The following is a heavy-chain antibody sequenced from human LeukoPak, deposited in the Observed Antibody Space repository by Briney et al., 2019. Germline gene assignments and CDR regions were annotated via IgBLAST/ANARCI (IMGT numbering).Heavy chain of an antibody. V-gene: IGHV3-23*01. CDR1: GFTFSSYS. CDR3: AKRDDSFPLFDF. Sequence: GGSLRLSCAASGFTFSSYSMNWVRQAPGKGLEWVSAISGSGGSTYYADSVKGRFTISRDNSKNTLYLQMNSLRAEDTAVYYCAKRDDSFPLFDFWGQGTLVTISS. CDR2: ISGSGGST. D-gene: IGHD1-1*01. J-gene: IGHJ4*02.